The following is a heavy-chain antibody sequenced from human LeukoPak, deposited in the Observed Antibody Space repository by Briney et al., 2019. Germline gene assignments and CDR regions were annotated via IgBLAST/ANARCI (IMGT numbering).Heavy chain of an antibody. CDR1: GFTFSSYS. J-gene: IGHJ4*02. Sequence: QPGGSLRLSCAASGFTFSSYSMNWVRQAPGKGLEWVSYISSSSSTIYYADSVKGRFTISRDNAKNSLYLQMNSLRAEDTAVYYCAREGVTYYYDSSGSDYWGQGTLVTVSS. D-gene: IGHD3-22*01. V-gene: IGHV3-48*01. CDR2: ISSSSSTI. CDR3: AREGVTYYYDSSGSDY.